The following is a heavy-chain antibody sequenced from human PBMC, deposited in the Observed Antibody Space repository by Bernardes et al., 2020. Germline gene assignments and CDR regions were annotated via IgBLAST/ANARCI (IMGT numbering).Heavy chain of an antibody. CDR1: GFTFSSYS. J-gene: IGHJ3*02. D-gene: IGHD3-16*02. CDR3: ARASAFAMITFGGVIALDGFDI. Sequence: GGSLRLSCAASGFTFSSYSMNWVRQAPGKGLEWVSSISSSSIYIYYADSVKGRFTISRDNAKNSLYLQMNSLRAEDTAVYYCARASAFAMITFGGVIALDGFDIWGQGKMVTVSS. V-gene: IGHV3-21*01. CDR2: ISSSSIYI.